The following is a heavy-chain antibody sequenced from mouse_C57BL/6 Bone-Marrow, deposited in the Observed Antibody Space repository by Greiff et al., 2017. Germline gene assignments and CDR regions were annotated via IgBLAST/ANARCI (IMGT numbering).Heavy chain of an antibody. CDR2: ISDGGSYT. D-gene: IGHD1-1*01. CDR3: ARDGPTGVDY. J-gene: IGHJ2*01. Sequence: EVKLEESGGGLVKPGGSLKLSCAASGFTFSSYAMSWVRQTPEKRLEWVATISDGGSYTYYPDNVKGRFTISRDNAKNNLYLQMSHLKSEDTAMYYCARDGPTGVDYWGQGTTLTVSS. CDR1: GFTFSSYA. V-gene: IGHV5-4*01.